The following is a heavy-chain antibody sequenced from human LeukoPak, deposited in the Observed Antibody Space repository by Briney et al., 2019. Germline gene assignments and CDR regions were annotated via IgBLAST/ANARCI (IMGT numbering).Heavy chain of an antibody. J-gene: IGHJ1*01. CDR3: AKGTIAARPKYFQH. D-gene: IGHD6-6*01. V-gene: IGHV3-21*04. Sequence: GGSLRLSCVGSEFTFSSYNMNWVRQAPGKGLEWVSSISGSSTYIYYADSVKGRFTISRDNAKNTLYLQLNNLRAEDTAIYYCAKGTIAARPKYFQHRGQGTLVTVSS. CDR1: EFTFSSYN. CDR2: ISGSSTYI.